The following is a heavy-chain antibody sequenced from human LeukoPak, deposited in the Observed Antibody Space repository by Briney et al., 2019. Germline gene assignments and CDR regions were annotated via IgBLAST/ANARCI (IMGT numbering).Heavy chain of an antibody. V-gene: IGHV4-39*06. CDR3: ARSQAPSPVARYFQH. CDR2: IYYSGST. CDR1: GGSISSSSYY. Sequence: SETLSLTCTVSGGSISSSSYYWGWIRQPPGKGLEWIGSIYYSGSTYYNPSLKSRVTISVDTSKNQFPLKLSSVTAADTAVYYCARSQAPSPVARYFQHWGQGTLVTVSS. J-gene: IGHJ1*01. D-gene: IGHD2-15*01.